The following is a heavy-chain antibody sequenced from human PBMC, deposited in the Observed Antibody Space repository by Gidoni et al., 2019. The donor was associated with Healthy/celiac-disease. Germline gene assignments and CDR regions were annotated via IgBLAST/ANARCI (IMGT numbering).Heavy chain of an antibody. CDR3: AREYSSSWYLPTRDTRYNWFDP. D-gene: IGHD6-13*01. J-gene: IGHJ5*02. V-gene: IGHV1-46*01. CDR2: INPSGGST. Sequence: QVQLVQSGAEVKKPGASVKVSCKASGYTFTSYYMHWVRQAPGKGLEWMGIINPSGGSTSYAQKFQGRVTMTRDTSTSTVYMELSSLRSEDTAVYYCAREYSSSWYLPTRDTRYNWFDPWGQGTLVTVSS. CDR1: GYTFTSYY.